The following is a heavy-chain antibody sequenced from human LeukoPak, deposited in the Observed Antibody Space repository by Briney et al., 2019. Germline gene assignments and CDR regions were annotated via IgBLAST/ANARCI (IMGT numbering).Heavy chain of an antibody. J-gene: IGHJ4*02. D-gene: IGHD6-19*01. CDR2: ISYDGSNK. Sequence: VAVISYDGSNKYYADSVKGRFTISRDNSKNTLYLQMNSLRAEDTAVYYCARDMYSSGEFDYWGQGTLVTVSS. V-gene: IGHV3-30-3*01. CDR3: ARDMYSSGEFDY.